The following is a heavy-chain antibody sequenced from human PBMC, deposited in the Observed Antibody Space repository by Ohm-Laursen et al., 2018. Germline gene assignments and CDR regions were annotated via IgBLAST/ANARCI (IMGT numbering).Heavy chain of an antibody. CDR1: GFTFSNYA. Sequence: SLRLSCAASGFTFSNYAMSWVRQAPRKGLEWVSAITGSGGSTYYADSVKGRFTISRDNSKNTLYLQMNSLRAEDTAVYYCAKGGAAWGDVWGQGTTVTVSS. CDR3: AKGGAAWGDV. D-gene: IGHD7-27*01. CDR2: ITGSGGST. J-gene: IGHJ6*02. V-gene: IGHV3-23*01.